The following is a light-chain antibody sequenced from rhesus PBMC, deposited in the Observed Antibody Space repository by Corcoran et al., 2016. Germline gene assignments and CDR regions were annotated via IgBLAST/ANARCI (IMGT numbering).Light chain of an antibody. CDR3: LQYNSDPVT. V-gene: IGKV1-43*02. CDR2: KAS. J-gene: IGKJ1*01. CDR1: QGISIY. Sequence: DIQMTQSPSSLSASVGDRVTITCRASQGISIYLSWYQQKTGKAPKPLIYKASSLESGVPSRFIGGGSGTDFTLTINSLQPEEFATYYCLQYNSDPVTFGQGTKVEIK.